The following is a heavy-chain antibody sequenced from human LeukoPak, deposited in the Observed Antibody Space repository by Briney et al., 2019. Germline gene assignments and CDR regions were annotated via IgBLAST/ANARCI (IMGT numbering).Heavy chain of an antibody. CDR3: ARVGSYGTEDFDY. V-gene: IGHV1-2*02. CDR1: GYTFTGYY. CDR2: INPNSGGT. D-gene: IGHD5-18*01. J-gene: IGHJ4*02. Sequence: ASVKISCTASGYTFTGYYMHWVRQAPGQGLEWMGWINPNSGGTNYAQKFQGRVTMTRDTSISTAYMELSRLRSDDTAVYYCARVGSYGTEDFDYWGQGTLVTVSS.